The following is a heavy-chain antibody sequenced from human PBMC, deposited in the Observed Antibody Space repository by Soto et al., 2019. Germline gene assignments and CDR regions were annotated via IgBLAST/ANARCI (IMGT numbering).Heavy chain of an antibody. CDR2: IIPILGIA. D-gene: IGHD3-3*01. CDR3: AKCITIFGVVITLYYYYYLAV. J-gene: IGHJ6*03. Sequence: SVKVSCKASGGTFSSYTISWVRQAPGQGLEWMGRIIPILGIANYAQKFQGRVTITADKSTSTAYMELSSLRSEDTAVYYCAKCITIFGVVITLYYYYYLAVWGKGTTVTVSS. V-gene: IGHV1-69*02. CDR1: GGTFSSYT.